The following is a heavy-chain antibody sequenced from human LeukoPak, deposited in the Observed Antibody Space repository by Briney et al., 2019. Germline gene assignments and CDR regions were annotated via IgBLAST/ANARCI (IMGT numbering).Heavy chain of an antibody. CDR2: ISYDGSNK. Sequence: GGSLRLSCAASGFSFSSNTMHWVRQAPGKGLEWVAVISYDGSNKYYAEFVKGRFTISRDNSKNTLYLQMNSLRAEDTAVYYCAGTSNWFDPGGRGTLVTVSS. J-gene: IGHJ5*02. CDR3: AGTSNWFDP. V-gene: IGHV3-30*03. D-gene: IGHD1-1*01. CDR1: GFSFSSNT.